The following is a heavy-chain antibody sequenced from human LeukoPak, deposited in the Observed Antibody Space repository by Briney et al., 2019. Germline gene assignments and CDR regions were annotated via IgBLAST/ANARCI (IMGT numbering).Heavy chain of an antibody. D-gene: IGHD5-18*01. CDR3: AKDFFYGYSAFGDVNAFDI. CDR2: ISGSGGST. J-gene: IGHJ3*02. V-gene: IGHV3-23*01. CDR1: GFTFSSYA. Sequence: GGSLRLSCAASGFTFSSYAMSWVRQAPGKGLEWVSAISGSGGSTYYADSVKGRFTISRDNSKNTLYLQMNSLRAEDTAVYYCAKDFFYGYSAFGDVNAFDIWGQGTMVTVSS.